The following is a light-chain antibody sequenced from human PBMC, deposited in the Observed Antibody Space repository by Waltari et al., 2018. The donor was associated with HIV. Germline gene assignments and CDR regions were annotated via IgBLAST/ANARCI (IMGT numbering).Light chain of an antibody. CDR2: DVN. Sequence: QSALTQPHSVSGSPGQSLTISCTGTSTYVDTFVSWYQQHPGKAPKVIMYDVNKRPSGVPDRFSGSKSGNTAFLTISGLQAEDEAEYHCCSHAGNFIFAFGTGTKVSVL. CDR3: CSHAGNFIFA. V-gene: IGLV2-11*01. CDR1: STYVDTF. J-gene: IGLJ1*01.